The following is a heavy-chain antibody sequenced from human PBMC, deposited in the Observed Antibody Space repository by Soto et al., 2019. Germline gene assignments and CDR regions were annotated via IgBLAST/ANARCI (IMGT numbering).Heavy chain of an antibody. J-gene: IGHJ5*02. CDR3: ARQKDIITMVRGSNWFDP. CDR2: VYYSGST. D-gene: IGHD3-10*01. Sequence: SETLSLTCTVSGGSISSSSYYWGWIRQPPGKGLEWIGSVYYSGSTYYNPSLKRRVTISVDTSKNQFSLKLSSVTAADTAVYYCARQKDIITMVRGSNWFDPWGQGTLVTVSS. CDR1: GGSISSSSYY. V-gene: IGHV4-39*01.